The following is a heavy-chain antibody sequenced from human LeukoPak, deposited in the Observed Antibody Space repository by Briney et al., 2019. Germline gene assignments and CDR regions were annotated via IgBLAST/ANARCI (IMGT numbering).Heavy chain of an antibody. CDR3: ARAWDCSSTTCYPFCFDP. D-gene: IGHD2-2*01. V-gene: IGHV1-18*01. J-gene: IGHJ5*02. CDR2: ISAYNCNT. CDR1: GYTFTRYG. Sequence: GGSVTVSCKASGYTFTRYGISGVGQAPGQGGEGMGWISAYNCNTNYAQKLQGRLTMTTDTSTSTAYLELMSLRSDDTAVYYCARAWDCSSTTCYPFCFDPWGQGTLVTVSS.